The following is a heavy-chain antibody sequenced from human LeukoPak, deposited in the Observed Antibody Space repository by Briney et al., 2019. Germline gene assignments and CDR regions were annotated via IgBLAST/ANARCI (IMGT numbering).Heavy chain of an antibody. V-gene: IGHV3-11*01. Sequence: GGSLRLSCTASGFTFTKSYVSWVRQAPGKGLEWISYINARETSTYYADSVRGRFTISRDNAKNSLHLQMNSLRAEDTAVYYCAREKSNSYDYDSYYGLDVWGQGTTVIVSS. CDR3: AREKSNSYDYDSYYGLDV. CDR1: GFTFTKSY. D-gene: IGHD5-18*01. J-gene: IGHJ6*02. CDR2: INARETST.